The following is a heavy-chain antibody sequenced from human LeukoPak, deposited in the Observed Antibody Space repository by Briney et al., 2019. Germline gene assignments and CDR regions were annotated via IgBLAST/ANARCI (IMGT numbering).Heavy chain of an antibody. CDR3: AKDRIIVIPGPYSWLDS. Sequence: PGGSLRLSCAASGFTFSNYAMHWVRQAPGKGLEWVAVISYDGSDKYYADAVKGRFTISRDNSNNTLYLQMNSLRAEDTALYFCAKDRIIVIPGPYSWLDSWGQGALVTVSS. CDR1: GFTFSNYA. D-gene: IGHD1-26*01. CDR2: ISYDGSDK. J-gene: IGHJ5*01. V-gene: IGHV3-30*04.